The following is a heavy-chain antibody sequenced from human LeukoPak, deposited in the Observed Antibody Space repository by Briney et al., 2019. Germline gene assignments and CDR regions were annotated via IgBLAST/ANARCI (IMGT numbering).Heavy chain of an antibody. CDR2: IYHSGST. V-gene: IGHV4-38-2*02. CDR3: AKDMRYSYGYGDYYYYGMDV. D-gene: IGHD5-18*01. J-gene: IGHJ6*02. CDR1: GYSISSGYY. Sequence: SETLSLTCTVSGYSISSGYYWGWVRQPPGKGLEWIGSIYHSGSTYYNPSLKSRVTISLDTSKNQFSLKLSSVTAADTALYYCAKDMRYSYGYGDYYYYGMDVWGQGTTVTVSS.